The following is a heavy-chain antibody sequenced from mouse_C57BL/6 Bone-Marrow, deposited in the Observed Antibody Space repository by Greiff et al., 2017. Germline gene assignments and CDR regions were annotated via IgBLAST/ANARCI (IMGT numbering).Heavy chain of an antibody. D-gene: IGHD2-3*01. CDR3: ARGVDDGYYVWFAY. V-gene: IGHV2-2*01. J-gene: IGHJ3*01. CDR2: IWSGGST. CDR1: GFSLTSYG. Sequence: QVQLKESGPGLVQPSQSLSITCTVSGFSLTSYGVHWVRQSPGKGLEWLGVIWSGGSTDYNAAFISRLSISKDNSKSQIFLKMNSLQAEDTAIYYCARGVDDGYYVWFAYWGQGTLVTVSA.